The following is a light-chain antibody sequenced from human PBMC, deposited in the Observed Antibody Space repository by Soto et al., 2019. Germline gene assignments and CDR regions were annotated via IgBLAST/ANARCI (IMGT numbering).Light chain of an antibody. CDR1: SSDVGGYNY. Sequence: QSVLTQPASVSGSPGQSITISCTGTSSDVGGYNYVSWYQLHPGKAPKLIIYEVSNRPSGVSNRFSGSKSGNTASLTISGLQDEEEADYYCSSYKSRTAYVFGTGTKVTV. CDR3: SSYKSRTAYV. V-gene: IGLV2-14*01. J-gene: IGLJ1*01. CDR2: EVS.